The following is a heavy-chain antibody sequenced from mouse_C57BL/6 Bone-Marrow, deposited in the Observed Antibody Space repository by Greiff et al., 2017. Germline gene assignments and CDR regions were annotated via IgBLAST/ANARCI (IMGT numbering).Heavy chain of an antibody. D-gene: IGHD3-2*02. CDR2: INPNNGGT. CDR1: GYTFTDYY. CDR3: ARQLRAY. J-gene: IGHJ3*01. V-gene: IGHV1-26*01. Sequence: VQLQQSGPELVKPGASVKISCKASGYTFTDYYMNWVKQSHGKSLEWIGDINPNNGGTSYNQKFKGKATLTVDKSSSTAYMELRSLTSEDSAVYCCARQLRAYWGQGTMVTVSA.